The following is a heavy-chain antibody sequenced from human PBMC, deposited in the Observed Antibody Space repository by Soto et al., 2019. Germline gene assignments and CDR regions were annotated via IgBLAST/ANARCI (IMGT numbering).Heavy chain of an antibody. Sequence: ASETLSLTCAVYGGAFSGYQWSWIRQPPGEGLEWIGEINDSGSTNYNPSLKSRVIISVDTSKNQFSLKLRSVTAADTAVFYCASQPQQKIAARMDVWGRGTTVTVSS. CDR3: ASQPQQKIAARMDV. V-gene: IGHV4-34*01. CDR1: GGAFSGYQ. J-gene: IGHJ6*04. CDR2: INDSGST. D-gene: IGHD6-6*01.